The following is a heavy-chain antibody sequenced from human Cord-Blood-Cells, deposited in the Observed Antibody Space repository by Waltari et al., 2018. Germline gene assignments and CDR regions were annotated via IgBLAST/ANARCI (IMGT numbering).Heavy chain of an antibody. J-gene: IGHJ3*02. Sequence: EVQLVESGGGLVQPGGSLRLSCAASGFTFSSYWMHWVRQAPGKGLVWFSRTKSDGITTSYADSVKGRFTISRDNAKNTLYLQMNSLRAEDTAVYYCARGGDYSNAFDIWGQGTMVTVSS. CDR1: GFTFSSYW. CDR2: TKSDGITT. D-gene: IGHD4-4*01. V-gene: IGHV3-74*01. CDR3: ARGGDYSNAFDI.